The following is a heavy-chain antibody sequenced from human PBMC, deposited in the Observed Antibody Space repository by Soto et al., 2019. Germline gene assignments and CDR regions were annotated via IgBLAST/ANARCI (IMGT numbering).Heavy chain of an antibody. CDR2: IIPIFGTA. CDR3: ARSIKRSSGWYLSEVYYYYYGMDV. Sequence: SVQVSFKASGGTFSSYAISWLRQAPGQGLEWMGGIIPIFGTANYAQKSQGRVTITADESTSTAYMELSSLRSEDTAVYYCARSIKRSSGWYLSEVYYYYYGMDVWGQGTTVTVSS. V-gene: IGHV1-69*13. CDR1: GGTFSSYA. J-gene: IGHJ6*02. D-gene: IGHD6-19*01.